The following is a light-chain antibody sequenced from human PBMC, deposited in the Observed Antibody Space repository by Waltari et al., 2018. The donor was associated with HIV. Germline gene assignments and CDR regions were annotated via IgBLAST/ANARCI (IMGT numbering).Light chain of an antibody. CDR1: KSNIGDNY. CDR3: ATWDDSLNGWA. J-gene: IGLJ3*02. CDR2: RNK. V-gene: IGLV1-47*01. Sequence: QSVMTQPPSASGTPGQGVTISCSGSKSNIGDNYVYWYQQLPGKAPKLLIERNKQRPGGVPVRFSGSKSGTSASLAISGLRADDEADYYCATWDDSLNGWAFGGGTKLTVL.